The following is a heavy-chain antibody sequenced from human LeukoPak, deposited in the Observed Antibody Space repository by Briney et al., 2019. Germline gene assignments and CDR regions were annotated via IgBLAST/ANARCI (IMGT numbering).Heavy chain of an antibody. CDR2: IYTSGST. CDR1: GGSISSYY. Sequence: SETLSLTCTVSGGSISSYYWSWIRQPAGKGLEWIGRIYTSGSTNYNPSLKSRVTMSVDTSKNQFSLKLSSVTAADTAVYYCARGDDDYGDRLGAFDIWGQGTMVTVSS. D-gene: IGHD4-17*01. CDR3: ARGDDDYGDRLGAFDI. J-gene: IGHJ3*02. V-gene: IGHV4-4*07.